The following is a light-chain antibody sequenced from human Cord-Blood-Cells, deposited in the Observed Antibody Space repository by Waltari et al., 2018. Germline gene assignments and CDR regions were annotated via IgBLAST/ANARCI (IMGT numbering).Light chain of an antibody. CDR2: GAS. V-gene: IGKV4-1*01. CDR3: QQYYSTPLT. Sequence: DIVMTQSPDSLAVSLGERATINCKSSQSVLYSSNNNNYLAWYQQKPGQPPKLLIYGASNRESGVPDRFSGCGSGTDFTLTISSLQAEDVAVYYCQQYYSTPLTFGGGTKVEIK. CDR1: QSVLYSSNNNNY. J-gene: IGKJ4*01.